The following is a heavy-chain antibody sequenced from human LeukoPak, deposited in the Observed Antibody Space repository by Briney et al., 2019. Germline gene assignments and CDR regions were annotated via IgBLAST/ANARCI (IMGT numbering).Heavy chain of an antibody. D-gene: IGHD3-3*01. V-gene: IGHV3-30*04. CDR3: ARDSTQFWSGYYGY. Sequence: GGSLRLSCAASGFTFSSYAMHWVRQAPGKGLEWVAVISYDGSNKYYADSVKGRFTISRDNSKNTLYLQMNSLRAEDTAVYYCARDSTQFWSGYYGYWGQGTLVTVSS. CDR2: ISYDGSNK. J-gene: IGHJ4*02. CDR1: GFTFSSYA.